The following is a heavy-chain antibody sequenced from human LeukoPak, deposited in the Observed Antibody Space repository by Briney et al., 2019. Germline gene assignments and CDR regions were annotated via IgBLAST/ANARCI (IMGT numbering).Heavy chain of an antibody. CDR1: GGSITSYY. CDR2: VSYSGST. CDR3: ASGGYCSSTSCYPNWFDP. J-gene: IGHJ5*02. V-gene: IGHV4-59*01. Sequence: SETLSLTCTVSGGSITSYYWSWIRQPPGEGLEWIGYVSYSGSTNYNPSLKSRVSMSVDTSKNLFSLNLSSVTAADTAVYYCASGGYCSSTSCYPNWFDPWGQGTLVTVSS. D-gene: IGHD2-2*01.